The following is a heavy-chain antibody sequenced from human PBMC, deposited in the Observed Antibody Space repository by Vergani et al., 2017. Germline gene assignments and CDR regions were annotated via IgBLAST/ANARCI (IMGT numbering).Heavy chain of an antibody. Sequence: QVQLVESGGGVVQPGRSLRLSCAASGFTFSSYGMHWVRQAPGKGLEWVAVITYDGNNKYYADPVKGRFTSSRDNAENTLYVQMNSLRVEDTAVYYCAKGGDIVVVPGARVNYMDGWSKGTTVTVSS. D-gene: IGHD2-2*01. CDR1: GFTFSSYG. J-gene: IGHJ6*03. CDR3: AKGGDIVVVPGARVNYMDG. V-gene: IGHV3-30*18. CDR2: ITYDGNNK.